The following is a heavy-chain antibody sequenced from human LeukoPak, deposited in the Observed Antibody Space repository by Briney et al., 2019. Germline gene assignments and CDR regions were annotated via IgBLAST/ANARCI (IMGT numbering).Heavy chain of an antibody. CDR3: ARYYCGCDCYSYYYYGKDV. CDR1: GGSISSYY. V-gene: IGHV4-59*08. CDR2: IYYSGST. Sequence: SETLSLTCTVSGGSISSYYWSWIRKPPGKGLEWIGYIYYSGSTNYHPSLKSRVPISVDTSKNQFSLKLSSVTAADTAVYYCARYYCGCDCYSYYYYGKDVWGQGTTVTVSS. J-gene: IGHJ6*02. D-gene: IGHD2-21*02.